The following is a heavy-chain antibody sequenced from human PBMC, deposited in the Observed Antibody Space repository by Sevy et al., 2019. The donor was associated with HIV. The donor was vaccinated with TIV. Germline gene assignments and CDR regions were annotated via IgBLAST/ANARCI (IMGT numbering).Heavy chain of an antibody. Sequence: ASVKVSCKVSGYTLTQLSMHWVRQAPGKGLEWMGSFDPEDDEKIYAQKLQGRLTMTEDTSTDTAYMELSSLRSEDTAVYYCATTKDYYESSGDPFDYWGQDTLVTVSS. CDR1: GYTLTQLS. CDR3: ATTKDYYESSGDPFDY. V-gene: IGHV1-24*01. J-gene: IGHJ4*02. D-gene: IGHD3-22*01. CDR2: FDPEDDEK.